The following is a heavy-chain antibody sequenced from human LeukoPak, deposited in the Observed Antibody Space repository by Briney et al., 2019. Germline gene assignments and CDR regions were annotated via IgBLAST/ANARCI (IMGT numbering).Heavy chain of an antibody. CDR2: IIPIFDRA. CDR1: GGTFSSYA. V-gene: IGHV1-69*05. Sequence: SSVKVSCKASGGTFSSYAISWVRQAPAQGLEWMGGIIPIFDRANYAQKFQDKVTITTNKSTTKAYMEPGSLRSEDRAVYCCAREAESRPSLDAFDIWGQGTMVTVSS. J-gene: IGHJ3*02. CDR3: AREAESRPSLDAFDI. D-gene: IGHD1-14*01.